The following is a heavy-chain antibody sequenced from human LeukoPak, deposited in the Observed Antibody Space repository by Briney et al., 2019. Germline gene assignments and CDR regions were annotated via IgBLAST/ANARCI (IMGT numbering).Heavy chain of an antibody. D-gene: IGHD3-16*01. CDR3: GASRQYVGAFDI. CDR2: ISSSSTII. J-gene: IGHJ3*02. CDR1: GFTFSSYE. Sequence: GGSLRLSCAASGFTFSSYELYWVRQAPGKGLEWISYISSSSTIIKFADSVRGRFTISRDDARESLYLQMSSLRADDTAIYYCGASRQYVGAFDIWGQGTLVTVSS. V-gene: IGHV3-48*03.